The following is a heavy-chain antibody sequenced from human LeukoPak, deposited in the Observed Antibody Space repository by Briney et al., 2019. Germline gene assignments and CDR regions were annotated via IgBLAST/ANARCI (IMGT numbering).Heavy chain of an antibody. J-gene: IGHJ6*02. Sequence: AGGSLRLSCAASGFTVSSNYMSWVRQAPGKGLGWVSVIYSGGSTYYADSVKGRFTISRDNSKNMLYLQMNSLRAEDTAAYYCARDRSYYDFWSGYSPPYGMDVWGQGTTVTVSS. V-gene: IGHV3-66*01. D-gene: IGHD3-3*01. CDR3: ARDRSYYDFWSGYSPPYGMDV. CDR2: IYSGGST. CDR1: GFTVSSNY.